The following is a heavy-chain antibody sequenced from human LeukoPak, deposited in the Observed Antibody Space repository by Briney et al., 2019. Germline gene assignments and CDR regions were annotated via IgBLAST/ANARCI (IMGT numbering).Heavy chain of an antibody. J-gene: IGHJ4*02. Sequence: PGGSLRLSCAASGFTFSSYGMHRVRQAPGKGLEWVAVISYDGSNKYYADSVKGRFTISRDNSKNTLYLQMNSLRAEDTAVYYCAKEDCSSTSCYAGYFDYWGQGTLVTVSS. CDR3: AKEDCSSTSCYAGYFDY. D-gene: IGHD2-2*01. V-gene: IGHV3-30*18. CDR2: ISYDGSNK. CDR1: GFTFSSYG.